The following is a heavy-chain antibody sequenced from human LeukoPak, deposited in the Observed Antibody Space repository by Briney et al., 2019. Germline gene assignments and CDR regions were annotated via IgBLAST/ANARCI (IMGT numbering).Heavy chain of an antibody. V-gene: IGHV3-43D*03. CDR1: GFTFDDYA. D-gene: IGHD6-19*01. CDR2: ISWDGGST. J-gene: IGHJ4*02. Sequence: GGSLRLSCAASGFTFDDYAMHWVRQAPGKGLEWVSLISWDGGSTYYADSVKGRFTISRDNSKNSLYLQMNSLRAEDTALYYCAKDIAPGIAVAGLDYWGQGTLVTVSS. CDR3: AKDIAPGIAVAGLDY.